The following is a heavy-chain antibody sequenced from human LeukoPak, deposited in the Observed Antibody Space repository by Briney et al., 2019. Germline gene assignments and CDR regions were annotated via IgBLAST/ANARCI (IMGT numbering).Heavy chain of an antibody. D-gene: IGHD3-22*01. V-gene: IGHV3-30*02. CDR1: GFTFSSYG. Sequence: SGGSLRLSCAASGFTFSSYGMHWVRQAPGKGLEWVAFIRYDGSNKYYADSVEGRFTISRDNSKNTLYLQMNSLRAEDTAVYYCAKVYYGADYYFDYWGQGTLVTVSS. CDR2: IRYDGSNK. CDR3: AKVYYGADYYFDY. J-gene: IGHJ4*02.